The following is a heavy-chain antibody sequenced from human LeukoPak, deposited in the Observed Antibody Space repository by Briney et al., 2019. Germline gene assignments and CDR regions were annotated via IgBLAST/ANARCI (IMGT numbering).Heavy chain of an antibody. Sequence: PGGALRLSCAASGFTFSTYWMSWGRQTPGKGLEWVANIRQDGSVKYYVDSVKGRFTISRDNAKNSLYLQMSSLRAEDTAIYYCARERANDYWGQGTLVTVSS. V-gene: IGHV3-7*01. CDR2: IRQDGSVK. J-gene: IGHJ4*02. CDR3: ARERANDY. CDR1: GFTFSTYW.